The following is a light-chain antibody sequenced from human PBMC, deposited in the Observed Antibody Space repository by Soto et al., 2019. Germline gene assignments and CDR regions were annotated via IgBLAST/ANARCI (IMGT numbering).Light chain of an antibody. Sequence: DIQLTQSPSFLSASVGDRVTITCRASQGISSYLAWYQQRPGKAPKLLIYAASTLQSGVPSRFSGSGSGTHFSLTISSLQPEDFATYYCQQSYTTPTWTFGQGTKVEMK. V-gene: IGKV1-39*01. CDR2: AAS. J-gene: IGKJ1*01. CDR1: QGISSY. CDR3: QQSYTTPTWT.